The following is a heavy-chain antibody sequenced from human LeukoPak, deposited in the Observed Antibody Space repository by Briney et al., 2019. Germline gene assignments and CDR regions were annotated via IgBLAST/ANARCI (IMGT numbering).Heavy chain of an antibody. Sequence: NASETLSLTCGVYSGSLSDKYWSWIRQPPGKGLEWIGEINPSGRTNYNPSLKSRVTTSIDTSKNQFSLKLSSVTAADTAVYYCARLSGYHFDYWGQGALVTVSS. J-gene: IGHJ4*02. CDR1: SGSLSDKY. V-gene: IGHV4-34*01. D-gene: IGHD5-12*01. CDR3: ARLSGYHFDY. CDR2: INPSGRT.